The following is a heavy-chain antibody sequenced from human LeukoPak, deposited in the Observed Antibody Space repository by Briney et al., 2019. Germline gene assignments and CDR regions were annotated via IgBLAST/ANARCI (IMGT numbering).Heavy chain of an antibody. J-gene: IGHJ4*02. D-gene: IGHD3-16*02. Sequence: PGGSLRLSCAVSGFTFSSYGMSWVRQTPGKGLEWVSTISGSGYSAHYADSVKGRFTISRDNSNNTLYLQMNSLRTEDTAVYYCARSRSEGRYDYWGQGTLVTVSS. V-gene: IGHV3-23*01. CDR1: GFTFSSYG. CDR2: ISGSGYSA. CDR3: ARSRSEGRYDY.